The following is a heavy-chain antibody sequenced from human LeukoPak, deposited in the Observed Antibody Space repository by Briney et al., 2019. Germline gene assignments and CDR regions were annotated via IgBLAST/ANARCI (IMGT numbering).Heavy chain of an antibody. CDR2: IYHSGST. J-gene: IGHJ6*04. CDR3: ARDPTMAYYYYYGMDV. V-gene: IGHV4-38-2*02. Sequence: SGTLSLTCAVSGYSISSGYYWGWIRQPPGKGLEWIGSIYHSGSTYYNPSLKSRVTISVDTSKNQFSLKLSSVTAADTAVYYCARDPTMAYYYYYGMDVWGKGTTVTVSS. D-gene: IGHD3-10*01. CDR1: GYSISSGYY.